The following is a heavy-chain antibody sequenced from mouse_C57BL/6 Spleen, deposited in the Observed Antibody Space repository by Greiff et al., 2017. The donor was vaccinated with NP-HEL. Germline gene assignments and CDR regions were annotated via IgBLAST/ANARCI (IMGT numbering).Heavy chain of an antibody. CDR1: GFSFNTYA. CDR3: VGHGGTGAMDY. D-gene: IGHD1-1*02. J-gene: IGHJ4*01. V-gene: IGHV10-1*01. Sequence: EVKLMESGGGLVQPKGSLKLSCAASGFSFNTYAMNWVRQAPGKGLEWVARIRSKSNNYATYYADSVKDRFTISRDDSESMLYLQMNNLKTEDAAMYYCVGHGGTGAMDYWGQGTSVTVSS. CDR2: IRSKSNNYAT.